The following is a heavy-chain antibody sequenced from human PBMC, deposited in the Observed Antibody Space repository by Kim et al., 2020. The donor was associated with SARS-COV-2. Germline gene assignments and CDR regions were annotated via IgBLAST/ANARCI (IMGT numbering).Heavy chain of an antibody. CDR2: INPNSGGT. D-gene: IGHD3-22*01. CDR3: ARGRATIQSYYYDSSGYPGIDY. Sequence: ASVKVSCKASGYTFTGYYMHWVRQAPGQGLEWMGWINPNSGGTNYAQKFQGRVTMTRDTSISTAYMELSRLRSDDTAVYYCARGRATIQSYYYDSSGYPGIDYWGQGTLVTVSS. CDR1: GYTFTGYY. V-gene: IGHV1-2*02. J-gene: IGHJ4*02.